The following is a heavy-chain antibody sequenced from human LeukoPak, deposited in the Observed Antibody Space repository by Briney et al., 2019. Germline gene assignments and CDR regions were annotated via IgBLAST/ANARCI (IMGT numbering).Heavy chain of an antibody. D-gene: IGHD4-17*01. Sequence: GGSLRLSCAASGFTFSSYEMNWVRQAPGKGLEWVSYISSSGSTIYYADSVKGRFTISRDNAKNSLYLRMNSLRAEDTAVYYCARIWGTVTTCDYWGQGTLVTVSS. CDR2: ISSSGSTI. V-gene: IGHV3-48*03. CDR1: GFTFSSYE. J-gene: IGHJ4*02. CDR3: ARIWGTVTTCDY.